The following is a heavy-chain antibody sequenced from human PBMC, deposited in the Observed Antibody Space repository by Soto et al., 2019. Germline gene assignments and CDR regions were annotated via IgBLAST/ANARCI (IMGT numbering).Heavy chain of an antibody. D-gene: IGHD2-15*01. V-gene: IGHV1-8*01. CDR1: GYTFTSYD. J-gene: IGHJ3*02. Sequence: ASVKVSCKASGYTFTSYDTNWVRQATGQGLEWMGWMNPNSGNTGYAQKFQGRVTMTRNTSISTAYMELSSLRSEDTAVYYCASVLGYCSGGSCYSGFAFDIWGQGTMVTVSS. CDR3: ASVLGYCSGGSCYSGFAFDI. CDR2: MNPNSGNT.